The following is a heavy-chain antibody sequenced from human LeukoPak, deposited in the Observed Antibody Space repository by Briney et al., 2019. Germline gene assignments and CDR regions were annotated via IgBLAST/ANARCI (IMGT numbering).Heavy chain of an antibody. J-gene: IGHJ3*02. CDR1: GFTFDDYG. CDR3: AKDLYYGSGRGDAFDI. Sequence: GGSLRLSCAASGFTFDDYGMSWVRQAPGKGLEWVSGINWNGGSTGYADSVKGRFTISRDNAKNTLYLQMNSLRAEDTAVYYCAKDLYYGSGRGDAFDIWGQGTMVTVSS. V-gene: IGHV3-20*04. D-gene: IGHD3-10*01. CDR2: INWNGGST.